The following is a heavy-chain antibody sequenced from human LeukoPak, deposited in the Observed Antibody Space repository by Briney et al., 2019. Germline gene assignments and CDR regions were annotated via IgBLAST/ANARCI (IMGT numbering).Heavy chain of an antibody. CDR3: ARDGVQHFGALGYYYYMDV. CDR1: GYTFTSYY. J-gene: IGHJ6*03. Sequence: RASVKVSCKASGYTFTSYYMHWVRQAPGQGREWMGIINPSGGSTSYAQKFQGRDTMTRDTSTSTVYMELSSLRSEDTAVYYCARDGVQHFGALGYYYYMDVWGKGTTVTVSS. D-gene: IGHD4/OR15-4a*01. V-gene: IGHV1-46*01. CDR2: INPSGGST.